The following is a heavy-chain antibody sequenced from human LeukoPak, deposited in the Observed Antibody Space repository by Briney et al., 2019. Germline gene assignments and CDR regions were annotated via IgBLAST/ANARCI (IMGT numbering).Heavy chain of an antibody. CDR3: ARAPYGSGSYCLDY. V-gene: IGHV3-66*01. CDR1: GFTVSSNY. D-gene: IGHD3-10*01. Sequence: PGGSLRLSCAASGFTVSSNYMSWVRQAPGKGLEWVSVIYSGGSTYYADSVKGRFTISRDNSKNTLYLQINSLRAEDTAVYYCARAPYGSGSYCLDYWGQGTLVTVSS. J-gene: IGHJ4*02. CDR2: IYSGGST.